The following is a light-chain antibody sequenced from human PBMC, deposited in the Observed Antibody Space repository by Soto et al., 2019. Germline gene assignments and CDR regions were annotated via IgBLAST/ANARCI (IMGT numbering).Light chain of an antibody. J-gene: IGKJ1*01. CDR1: QSVSSY. Sequence: EIVLTQSPATLSLSPGERATLSCRASQSVSSYLAWYQQKPGQAPRLLIYDASNRATGIPARFSGSGSGTYFTLTISSLEPEDFAVYYCQQRSSWWTFGQGTKVEIK. CDR3: QQRSSWWT. CDR2: DAS. V-gene: IGKV3-11*01.